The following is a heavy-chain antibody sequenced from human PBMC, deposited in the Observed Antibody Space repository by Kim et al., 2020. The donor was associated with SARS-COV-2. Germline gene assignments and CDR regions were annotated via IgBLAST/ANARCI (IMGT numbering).Heavy chain of an antibody. Sequence: TYYADSVKGRFTISRDNSKNTLYLQMNSLRAEDTAVYYCAAGVPAEGTDYWGQGTLVTVSS. D-gene: IGHD2-2*01. V-gene: IGHV3-23*01. CDR2: T. J-gene: IGHJ4*02. CDR3: AAGVPAEGTDY.